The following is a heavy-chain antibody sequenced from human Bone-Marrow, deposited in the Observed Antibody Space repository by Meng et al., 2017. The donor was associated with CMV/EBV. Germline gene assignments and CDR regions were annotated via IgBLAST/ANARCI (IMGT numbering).Heavy chain of an antibody. CDR1: GGSFSGYY. CDR3: ATMRAATSCYTGSCSGYFFDY. V-gene: IGHV4-34*01. CDR2: INHSGST. J-gene: IGHJ4*02. D-gene: IGHD2-2*01. Sequence: SETLSLTCAVYGGSFSGYYWTWIRQPPGKGLEWIGKINHSGSTTYSPSLKSRVTISVDTSKNQFSLRLSSVTAADTAVYYCATMRAATSCYTGSCSGYFFDYWGQGTLVTVSS.